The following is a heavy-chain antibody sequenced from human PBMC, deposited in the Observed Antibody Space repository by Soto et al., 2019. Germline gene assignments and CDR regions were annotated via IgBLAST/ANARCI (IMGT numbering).Heavy chain of an antibody. CDR1: GLTFNYYS. CDR2: ISSSGGSK. CDR3: ARDGYGGRGYFDL. V-gene: IGHV3-48*02. Sequence: EVQLVESGGGLVQPGGSLGLPGAAPGLTFNYYSINGVPQVQGKGLEWVSHISSSGGSKHYADSVKGRLTISRDNPQNSLYLQINSLRDEDTAVYYCARDGYGGRGYFDLWGRGALVTVSS. D-gene: IGHD5-12*01. J-gene: IGHJ2*01.